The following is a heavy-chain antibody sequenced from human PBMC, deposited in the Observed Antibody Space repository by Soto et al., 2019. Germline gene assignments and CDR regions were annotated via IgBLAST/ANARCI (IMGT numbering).Heavy chain of an antibody. CDR3: AKDISDFWSGYSKYYYYYMDV. CDR2: ISWNSGSI. Sequence: EVQLVESGGGLVQPGRSLRLSCAASGFTFDDYAMHWVRQAPGKGLEWVSGISWNSGSIGYADSVKGRFTISRDNAKNSLYLQMNSLRAEDTALYYCAKDISDFWSGYSKYYYYYMDVWGKGTTVTVSS. V-gene: IGHV3-9*01. J-gene: IGHJ6*03. D-gene: IGHD3-3*01. CDR1: GFTFDDYA.